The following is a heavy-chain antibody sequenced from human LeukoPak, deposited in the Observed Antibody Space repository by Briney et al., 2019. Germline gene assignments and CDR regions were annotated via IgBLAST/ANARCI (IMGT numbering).Heavy chain of an antibody. V-gene: IGHV3-23*01. CDR2: ISGSGGAT. CDR1: GFTFSSYA. CDR3: AKDGVPNRVVTYFYYYYIDV. D-gene: IGHD3-3*01. Sequence: PGGSLRLSCAASGFTFSSYAMSWVRQAPGKGLEWVSAISGSGGATYYADSVKGRFTISRDNSKNTLYLQMNSLRAEDTAVYYCAKDGVPNRVVTYFYYYYIDVWGKGTTVTVSS. J-gene: IGHJ6*03.